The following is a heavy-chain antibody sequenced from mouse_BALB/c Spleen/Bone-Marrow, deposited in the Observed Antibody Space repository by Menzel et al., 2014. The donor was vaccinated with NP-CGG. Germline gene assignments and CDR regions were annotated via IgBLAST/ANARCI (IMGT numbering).Heavy chain of an antibody. Sequence: QVQLQQSGAELVKPGASVKLSCKASGYTFTSYYMYWVKQRPGQGLEWIGEINPSNGGADFNEKFKIKATLTVDKSSSTAYMQLSSLTSEDSAVYYCTTSRGYNWFAYWGRGTLVTVSA. CDR3: TTSRGYNWFAY. D-gene: IGHD2-2*01. CDR2: INPSNGGA. V-gene: IGHV1S81*02. J-gene: IGHJ3*01. CDR1: GYTFTSYY.